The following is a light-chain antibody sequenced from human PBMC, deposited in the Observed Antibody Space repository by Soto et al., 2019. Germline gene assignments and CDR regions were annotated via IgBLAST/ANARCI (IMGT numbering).Light chain of an antibody. Sequence: QSVLTQPDSVSGSPGQSVTISCTGTSXDVGGYNYVSWYQQLPGEAPKLIICGVTDRPSGVSNRFSGSKSGNTASLTVSGLQAEDEGDYYCSSHTATRTYVFGTGTKSPS. CDR2: GVT. V-gene: IGLV2-14*01. CDR3: SSHTATRTYV. CDR1: SXDVGGYNY. J-gene: IGLJ1*01.